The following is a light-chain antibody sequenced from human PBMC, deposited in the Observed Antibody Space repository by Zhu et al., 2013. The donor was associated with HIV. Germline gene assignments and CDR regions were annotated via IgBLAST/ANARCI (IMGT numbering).Light chain of an antibody. V-gene: IGKV3-15*01. CDR2: GAS. CDR3: QQYNNWLPXT. CDR1: QSVSSN. Sequence: EIVMTQSPATLSVSPGERATLSCRASQSVSSNLAWYQQKPGQGPRLLIYGASTRATGIPARFSGSGSGTEFTLSISSLESEDFAVYYCQQYNNWLPXTFGGGTKVEIK. J-gene: IGKJ4*01.